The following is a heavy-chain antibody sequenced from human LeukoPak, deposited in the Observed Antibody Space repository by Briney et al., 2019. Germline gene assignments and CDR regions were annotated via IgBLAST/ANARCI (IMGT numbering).Heavy chain of an antibody. CDR1: GFTFSSYA. J-gene: IGHJ4*02. D-gene: IGHD4-17*01. CDR3: ARPYDFDY. V-gene: IGHV3-23*01. Sequence: GGSLRLSCAASGFTFSSYAMSWVRQAPGKGLEWVSAISGGGDTMYYADSVEGRFTISRDNTKNSLYLQMNSLRAEDTAVYYCARPYDFDYWGQGTLVTVSS. CDR2: ISGGGDTM.